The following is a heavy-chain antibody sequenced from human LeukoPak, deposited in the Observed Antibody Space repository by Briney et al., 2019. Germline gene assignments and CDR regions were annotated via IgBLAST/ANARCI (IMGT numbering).Heavy chain of an antibody. CDR3: ASGSYDAFGI. J-gene: IGHJ3*02. V-gene: IGHV3-30*04. Sequence: GGSLRLSCAASGFTFSSYAMHWVRQAPGKGLEWVAIISYDGSNKFYSDSVKGRFTISRDNSKNTLYLQMNSLRAEDRAVYHCASGSYDAFGIWGQGTMVTVSS. CDR2: ISYDGSNK. CDR1: GFTFSSYA.